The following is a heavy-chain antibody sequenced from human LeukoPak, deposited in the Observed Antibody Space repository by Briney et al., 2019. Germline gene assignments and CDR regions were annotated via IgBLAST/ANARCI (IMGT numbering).Heavy chain of an antibody. D-gene: IGHD3-10*01. CDR2: INPSGGST. V-gene: IGHV1-46*01. Sequence: ASVKVSCEASGYTFTSYYMHWVRQAPGQGLEWMGIINPSGGSTSYAQKFQGRVTMTRDMSTSTVYMELSSLRSEDTAVYYCARGPSGSGSYPNDNWFDPWGQGTLVTVSS. CDR1: GYTFTSYY. J-gene: IGHJ5*02. CDR3: ARGPSGSGSYPNDNWFDP.